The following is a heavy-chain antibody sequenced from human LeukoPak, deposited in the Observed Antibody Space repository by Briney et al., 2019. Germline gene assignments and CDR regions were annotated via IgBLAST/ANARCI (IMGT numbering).Heavy chain of an antibody. CDR1: GGAISSYY. V-gene: IGHV4-59*01. CDR3: ATHTSSRTSPFDY. J-gene: IGHJ4*02. CDR2: IYYSGST. Sequence: SETLSLTCSVSGGAISSYYWSWIRQPPGKGLEWIGYIYYSGSTNYNPSLKSRVTISVNTSKNQFSLKLSSVTAADTAVYYCATHTSSRTSPFDYWGQGTLVTVSS. D-gene: IGHD6-13*01.